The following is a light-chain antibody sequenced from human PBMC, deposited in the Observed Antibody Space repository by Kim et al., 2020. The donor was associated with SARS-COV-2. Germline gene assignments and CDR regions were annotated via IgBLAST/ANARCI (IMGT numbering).Light chain of an antibody. CDR1: SGDVGAYNC. CDR2: DVT. CDR3: SSYTSNTSLV. J-gene: IGLJ2*01. V-gene: IGLV2-14*03. Sequence: GQSITISCPGTSGDVGAYNCVSWYEHHPGKAPQFIIYDVTKRPSGVSNRFSGSKSGNTASLTISGLQAEDEADYYCSSYTSNTSLVFGGGTQLTVL.